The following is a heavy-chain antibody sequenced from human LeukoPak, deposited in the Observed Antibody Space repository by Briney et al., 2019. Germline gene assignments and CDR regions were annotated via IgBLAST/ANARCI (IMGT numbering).Heavy chain of an antibody. Sequence: SETLSLTCTVSGVSISSYYWSWIRQPPGKGLEWIGYIYYSGSTNYNPSLKSRVTISVDTSKNQFSLKLSSVTAADTAVYYCARVGTTVTADYWGQGTLVTVSS. V-gene: IGHV4-59*01. CDR1: GVSISSYY. D-gene: IGHD4-17*01. J-gene: IGHJ4*02. CDR2: IYYSGST. CDR3: ARVGTTVTADY.